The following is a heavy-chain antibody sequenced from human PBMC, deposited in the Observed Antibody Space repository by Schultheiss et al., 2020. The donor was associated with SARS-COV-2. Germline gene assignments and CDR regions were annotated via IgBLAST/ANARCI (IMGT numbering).Heavy chain of an antibody. CDR1: GFTFSSYA. CDR2: ISYDGSNK. CDR3: ARDRGTYYYGSGTGGMDV. J-gene: IGHJ6*02. D-gene: IGHD3-10*01. Sequence: GGSLRLSCAASGFTFSSYAMSWVRQAPGKGLEWVAVISYDGSNKYYADSVKGRFTISRDNSKNTLYLQMNSLRAEDTAVYYCARDRGTYYYGSGTGGMDVWGQGTTVTVSS. V-gene: IGHV3-30-3*01.